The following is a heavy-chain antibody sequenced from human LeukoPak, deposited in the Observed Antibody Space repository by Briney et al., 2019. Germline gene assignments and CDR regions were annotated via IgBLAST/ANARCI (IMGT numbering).Heavy chain of an antibody. Sequence: ASVKVSCKASGYTFTDYDIYWVRQAPGQGLEYMGWLNPNSGVTNYAQKFQGRVTMTRDTSISTAYMELSRLRSDDTAIYYCAREFLGGKGCLDPWGQGTLVTVSS. V-gene: IGHV1-2*02. CDR2: LNPNSGVT. CDR3: AREFLGGKGCLDP. D-gene: IGHD3-16*01. CDR1: GYTFTDYD. J-gene: IGHJ5*02.